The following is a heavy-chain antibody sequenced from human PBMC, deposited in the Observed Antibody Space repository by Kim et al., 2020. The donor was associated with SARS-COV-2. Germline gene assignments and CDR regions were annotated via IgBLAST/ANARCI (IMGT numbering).Heavy chain of an antibody. CDR1: GGSISSGGYY. Sequence: SETLSLTCTVSGGSISSGGYYWSWIRQHPGKGLEWIGYIYYSGSTYYNPSLKSRVTISVDTSKNQFSLKLSSVTAADTAVYYCARVGGGSGSYYVMANRRWQNWFDPWGQGTLVTVSS. D-gene: IGHD3-10*01. CDR3: ARVGGGSGSYYVMANRRWQNWFDP. J-gene: IGHJ5*02. CDR2: IYYSGST. V-gene: IGHV4-31*03.